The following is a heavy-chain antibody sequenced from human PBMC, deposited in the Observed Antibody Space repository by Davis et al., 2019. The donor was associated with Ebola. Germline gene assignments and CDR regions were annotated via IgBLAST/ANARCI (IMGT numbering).Heavy chain of an antibody. CDR1: GYTFTSYD. CDR3: ARAGRKYDFWSGYENWFDP. J-gene: IGHJ5*02. V-gene: IGHV1-8*01. D-gene: IGHD3-3*01. CDR2: MNPNSGNT. Sequence: ASVKVSCKASGYTFTSYDINWVRQANGQGLEWMGWMNPNSGNTGYAQKFQGRVAMTRNTSISTAYMELSRLRADDTAVYYCARAGRKYDFWSGYENWFDPWGQGTLVTVSS.